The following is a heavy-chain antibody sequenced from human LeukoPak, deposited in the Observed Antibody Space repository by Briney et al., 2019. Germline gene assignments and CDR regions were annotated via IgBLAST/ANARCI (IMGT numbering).Heavy chain of an antibody. CDR3: ARVSFYDFWSGYHNWFDP. CDR2: IYYSGSN. Sequence: KPSETLSLTCTVSGGSISSGDYYWSWIRQPPGKGLEWIGYIYYSGSNYYNPSLKSRVTISVDTSKNQFSLKLSSVTAADTAVYYCARVSFYDFWSGYHNWFDPWGQGTLVTVSS. V-gene: IGHV4-30-4*08. CDR1: GGSISSGDYY. J-gene: IGHJ5*02. D-gene: IGHD3-3*01.